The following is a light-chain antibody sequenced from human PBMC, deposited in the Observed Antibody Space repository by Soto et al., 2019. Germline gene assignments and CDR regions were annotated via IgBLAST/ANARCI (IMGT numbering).Light chain of an antibody. CDR3: QQLSRYPLT. CDR2: SAS. V-gene: IGKV1-9*01. Sequence: DLQLPQSPYVLSASVGDTVNITCRASQALSNYLAWYQQKPGKAPDLLIYSASTLQSGVPSRFSGSGSETEFSLTIRALQPEDFVTYYCQQLSRYPLTFGGGTKVDI. J-gene: IGKJ4*01. CDR1: QALSNY.